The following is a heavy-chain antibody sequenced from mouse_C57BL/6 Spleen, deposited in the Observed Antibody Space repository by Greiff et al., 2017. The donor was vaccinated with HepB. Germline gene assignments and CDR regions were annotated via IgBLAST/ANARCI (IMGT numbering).Heavy chain of an antibody. CDR3: ARPLYGYDGYFDV. V-gene: IGHV5-17*01. J-gene: IGHJ1*03. CDR1: GFTFSDYG. Sequence: DVKLVESGGGLVKPGGSLKLSCAASGFTFSDYGMHWVRQAPEKGLEWVAYISSGSSTIYYADTVKGRFTISRDNAKNTLFLQMTSLRSEDTAMYYCARPLYGYDGYFDVWGTGTTVTVSS. CDR2: ISSGSSTI. D-gene: IGHD2-2*01.